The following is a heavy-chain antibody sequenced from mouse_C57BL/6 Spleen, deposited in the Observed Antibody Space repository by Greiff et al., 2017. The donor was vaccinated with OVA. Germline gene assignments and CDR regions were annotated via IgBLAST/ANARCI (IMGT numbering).Heavy chain of an antibody. J-gene: IGHJ2*01. Sequence: VQLQESGAELVKPGASVKISCKASGYAFSSYWMNWVKQRPGKGLEWIGQIYPGDGDTNYNGKFKGKATLTADKSSSTAYMQLSSLTSEDSAVYYCARSGGLSDFDYWGQGTTLTVSS. D-gene: IGHD2-4*01. V-gene: IGHV1-80*01. CDR2: IYPGDGDT. CDR3: ARSGGLSDFDY. CDR1: GYAFSSYW.